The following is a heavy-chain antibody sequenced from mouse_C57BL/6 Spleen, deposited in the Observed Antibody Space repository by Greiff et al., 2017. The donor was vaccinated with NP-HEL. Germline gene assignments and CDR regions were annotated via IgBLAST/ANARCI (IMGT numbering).Heavy chain of an antibody. Sequence: VKLMESGPELVKPGASVKISCKASGYAFSSSWMNWVKQRPGKGLEWIGRIYPGDGDTNYNGKFKGKATLTADKSSSTAYMQLSSLTSEDSAVYFCALGVITTVVANFDYWGQGTTLTVSS. CDR3: ALGVITTVVANFDY. J-gene: IGHJ2*01. CDR2: IYPGDGDT. V-gene: IGHV1-82*01. CDR1: GYAFSSSW. D-gene: IGHD1-1*01.